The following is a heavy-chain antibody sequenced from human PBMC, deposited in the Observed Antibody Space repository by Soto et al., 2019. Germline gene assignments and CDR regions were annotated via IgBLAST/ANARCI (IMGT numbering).Heavy chain of an antibody. V-gene: IGHV3-74*01. CDR1: GFTFSSYW. D-gene: IGHD2-2*01. CDR2: INSDGSST. CDR3: ARGRAAMHLICDY. J-gene: IGHJ4*02. Sequence: EVQLVESGGGLVQPGGSLRLSCAASGFTFSSYWMHWVRQAPGKGLVWVSRINSDGSSTSYADSVKGRFPISRDNAQHTLYLQMNSLRAEDTAVYYCARGRAAMHLICDYWGQGTLVTVSS.